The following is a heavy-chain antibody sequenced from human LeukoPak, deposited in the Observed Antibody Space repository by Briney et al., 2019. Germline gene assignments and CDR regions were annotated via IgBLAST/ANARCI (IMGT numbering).Heavy chain of an antibody. CDR2: ISSDGSST. Sequence: GGSLRLSCAASGFTFSSYWMHWVRQAPGKGLVWVSRISSDGSSTSYADSAKGRFTISRDNAKNTLYLQMNSLRAEDTAVYYCTRDRSYANYYWGQGTLVTVSS. D-gene: IGHD1-26*01. J-gene: IGHJ4*02. CDR3: TRDRSYANYY. V-gene: IGHV3-74*01. CDR1: GFTFSSYW.